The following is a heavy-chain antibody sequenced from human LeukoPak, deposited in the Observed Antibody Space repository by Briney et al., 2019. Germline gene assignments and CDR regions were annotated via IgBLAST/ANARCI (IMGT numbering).Heavy chain of an antibody. J-gene: IGHJ5*02. CDR3: ARDGWFGDYNWFDP. D-gene: IGHD3-10*01. CDR2: ISSASNTI. CDR1: GFTFSSYG. Sequence: PGGSLRLSCAASGFTFSSYGLNWVRQAPGEGLEWVSYISSASNTIYYADSVKGRFTISRDNAKNSLYLQMNSLRAEDTAMYYCARDGWFGDYNWFDPWGQGTLVTVSS. V-gene: IGHV3-48*01.